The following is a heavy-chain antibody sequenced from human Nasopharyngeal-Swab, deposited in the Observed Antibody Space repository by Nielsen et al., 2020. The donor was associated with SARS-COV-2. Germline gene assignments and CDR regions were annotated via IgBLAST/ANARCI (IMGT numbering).Heavy chain of an antibody. CDR2: IYHSGST. J-gene: IGHJ4*02. CDR3: ARGRYSSTWGAVDYFDF. D-gene: IGHD6-13*01. CDR1: GYSIGSGYY. Sequence: SETLSLTCAVSGYSIGSGYYWGWIRQPPGKGLEWIGSIYHSGSTYYNPSLKSRVTISVDTSKNQFSLKLTSVITADTAVYYCARGRYSSTWGAVDYFDFWGQGTLVTVSS. V-gene: IGHV4-38-2*01.